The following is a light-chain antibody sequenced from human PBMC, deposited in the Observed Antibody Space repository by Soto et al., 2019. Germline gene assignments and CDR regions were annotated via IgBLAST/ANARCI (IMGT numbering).Light chain of an antibody. Sequence: EIVLTQSPGTLSLSPGERATLSCRASQSVTSSYLAWYQQRPGQAPRLLIYGASSRATGIPDRFSGSGSGTDFPLTLSRLEPEDFAVYYCQQCGSSPLTFGGGTKLEIK. J-gene: IGKJ4*01. CDR2: GAS. CDR3: QQCGSSPLT. CDR1: QSVTSSY. V-gene: IGKV3-20*01.